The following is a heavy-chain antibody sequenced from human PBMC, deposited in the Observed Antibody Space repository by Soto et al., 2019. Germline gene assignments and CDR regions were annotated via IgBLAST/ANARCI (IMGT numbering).Heavy chain of an antibody. V-gene: IGHV3-30*18. CDR3: SKDTYYHDSSGYYTFDS. D-gene: IGHD3-22*01. CDR2: ISYDGSNK. J-gene: IGHJ4*02. Sequence: PGGSLRLSCAASGFIFRSYGMHWVRQAPGKGLEWVAAISYDGSNKFYVDPVKGRFTISRDNSKNTVDLQMNSLRVEDTAVFYCSKDTYYHDSSGYYTFDSWGQGTLVTVSS. CDR1: GFIFRSYG.